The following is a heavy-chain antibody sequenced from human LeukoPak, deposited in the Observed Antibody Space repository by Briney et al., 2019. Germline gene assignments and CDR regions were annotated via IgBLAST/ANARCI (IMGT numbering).Heavy chain of an antibody. D-gene: IGHD3/OR15-3a*01. Sequence: GGSLRLSCAASGFTFRNYNMHWVRQAPGKGLEWVSSISSSAISIYYADSLRGRYTISRDNAKNFLYLQMNSLRAEDTAVYYCAREYDVLTAGLDFWGQGTLVTVSS. J-gene: IGHJ4*02. CDR2: ISSSAISI. CDR3: AREYDVLTAGLDF. CDR1: GFTFRNYN. V-gene: IGHV3-21*06.